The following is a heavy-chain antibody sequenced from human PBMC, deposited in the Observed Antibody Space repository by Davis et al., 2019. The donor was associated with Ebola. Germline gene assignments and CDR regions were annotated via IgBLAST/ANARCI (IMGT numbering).Heavy chain of an antibody. V-gene: IGHV5-10-1*01. J-gene: IGHJ4*02. CDR2: IDPSDSYT. D-gene: IGHD5-24*01. CDR3: ARRSRDGYNRHFDY. Sequence: PGGSLSLSCKGSGYSFTSYWISWVRQMPGKGLEWTGRIDPSDSYTNYSPSFQGNVTISADKSISTAYLQWSSLKASDTAMYYCARRSRDGYNRHFDYWGQGTLVTVSS. CDR1: GYSFTSYW.